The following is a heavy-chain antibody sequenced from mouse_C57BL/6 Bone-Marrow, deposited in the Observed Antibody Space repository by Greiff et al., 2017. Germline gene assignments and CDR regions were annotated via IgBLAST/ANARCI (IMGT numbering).Heavy chain of an antibody. CDR3: TTEDYYGSSWFAY. D-gene: IGHD1-1*01. CDR2: IDPENGDT. V-gene: IGHV14-4*01. CDR1: GYTFTSYD. Sequence: DVQLQESGPELVKPGASVKLSCKASGYTFTSYDINWVKQRPGQGLEWIGWIDPENGDTEYASKFQGKATITADTSSNTAYLQVSSLTSEDTAVYYCTTEDYYGSSWFAYWGQGTLVTVSA. J-gene: IGHJ3*01.